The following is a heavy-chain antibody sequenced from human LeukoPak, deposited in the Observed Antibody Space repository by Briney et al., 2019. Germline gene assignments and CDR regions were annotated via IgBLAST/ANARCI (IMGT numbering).Heavy chain of an antibody. J-gene: IGHJ6*03. CDR3: ARVGSSSVQYYMDV. V-gene: IGHV3-11*01. CDR2: ISSSGSTI. CDR1: GFTFSDYY. D-gene: IGHD6-13*01. Sequence: GGSLRLSCAASGFTFSDYYMSWIRQAPGKGLEWVSYISSSGSTIYYADSVKGRFTISRDNAKSSLYLQMNSLRAEDTAVYYCARVGSSSVQYYMDVWGKGTTVTISS.